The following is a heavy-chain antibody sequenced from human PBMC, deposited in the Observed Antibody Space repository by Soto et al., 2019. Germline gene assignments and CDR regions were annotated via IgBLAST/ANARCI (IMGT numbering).Heavy chain of an antibody. J-gene: IGHJ2*01. Sequence: QLQLQESGSGLVKPSQTLSLTCAVSGGSISSGGYSGSWLRQPPGKGLEWLGYIYHSGSTYYNPSLKSRVTISVDRSKSQFSLKLSSVTAADTAVYYCARVCVVGRWYFDLWGRGTLVTVSS. V-gene: IGHV4-30-2*01. D-gene: IGHD2-21*01. CDR1: GGSISSGGYS. CDR2: IYHSGST. CDR3: ARVCVVGRWYFDL.